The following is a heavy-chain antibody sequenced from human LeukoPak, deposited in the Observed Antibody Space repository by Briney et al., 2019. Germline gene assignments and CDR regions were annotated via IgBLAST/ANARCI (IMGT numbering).Heavy chain of an antibody. CDR1: GYTFTGYY. CDR2: INPNSGGT. Sequence: GASVKVSCKASGYTFTGYYVHWVRQAPGQGLEWLGWINPNSGGTNYAQKFQGRVTMTRDTSISTAYMELSRLRSDDTAVYYCARDQTDGMLRVSSGWFVLDYWGQGTLVTVSS. J-gene: IGHJ4*02. V-gene: IGHV1-2*02. CDR3: ARDQTDGMLRVSSGWFVLDY. D-gene: IGHD6-19*01.